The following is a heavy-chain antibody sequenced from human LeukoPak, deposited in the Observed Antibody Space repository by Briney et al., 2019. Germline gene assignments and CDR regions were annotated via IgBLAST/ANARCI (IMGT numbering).Heavy chain of an antibody. CDR2: IIPILGIA. V-gene: IGHV1-69*04. D-gene: IGHD2-2*02. CDR1: GGTFSSYT. CDR3: ARDRGPGYCSSTSCYTYYFDY. J-gene: IGHJ4*02. Sequence: SVKVSCKASGGTFSSYTISWVRQAPGQGLEWMGRIIPILGIANYAQKFQGRVTITADKSTSTAYMELRSLRSDDTAVYYCARDRGPGYCSSTSCYTYYFDYWGQGTLVTVSS.